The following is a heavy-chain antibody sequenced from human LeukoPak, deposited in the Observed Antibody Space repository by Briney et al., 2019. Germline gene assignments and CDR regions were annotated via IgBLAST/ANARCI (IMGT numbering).Heavy chain of an antibody. CDR2: IKSKTDGGTT. D-gene: IGHD1-26*01. J-gene: IGHJ4*02. CDR3: TTTSGSYYVAPFDY. Sequence: GGSLRLSCAASGFTFSNAWMSWVRQAPGKGLEWVGRIKSKTDGGTTDYAAPVKGRFTISRDDSKNTLYLQMNSLKTEDTAVYYCTTTSGSYYVAPFDYWGQGTLVTVSS. CDR1: GFTFSNAW. V-gene: IGHV3-15*01.